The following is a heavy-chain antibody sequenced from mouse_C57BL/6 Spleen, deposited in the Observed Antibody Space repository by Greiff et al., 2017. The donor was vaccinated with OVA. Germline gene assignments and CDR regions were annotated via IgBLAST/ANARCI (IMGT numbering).Heavy chain of an antibody. CDR1: GYSITSGYY. CDR2: ISYDGRN. V-gene: IGHV3-6*01. Sequence: EVKLQESGPGLVKPSQTLSLTCSVTGYSITSGYYWNWIRQFPGNKLELMGYISYDGRNNYNPPIKNRISITRNTSKNQFFMKLNSVTTEDTATYYCARVALGYYFDDWGQGTTLTVSS. CDR3: ARVALGYYFDD. J-gene: IGHJ2*01. D-gene: IGHD2-2*01.